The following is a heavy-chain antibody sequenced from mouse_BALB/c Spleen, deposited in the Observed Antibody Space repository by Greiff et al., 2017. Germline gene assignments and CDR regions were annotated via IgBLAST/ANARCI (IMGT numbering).Heavy chain of an antibody. CDR1: GYTFTDYE. V-gene: IGHV1-15*01. D-gene: IGHD1-1*01. Sequence: VQLQQSGAELVRPGASVTLSCKASGYTFTDYEMHWVKQTPVHGLEWIGAIDPETGGTAYNQKFKGKATLTADKSSSTAYMELRSLTSEDSAVYYCTRVPSYGSSSPYFDYWGQGTTLTVSS. CDR2: IDPETGGT. J-gene: IGHJ2*01. CDR3: TRVPSYGSSSPYFDY.